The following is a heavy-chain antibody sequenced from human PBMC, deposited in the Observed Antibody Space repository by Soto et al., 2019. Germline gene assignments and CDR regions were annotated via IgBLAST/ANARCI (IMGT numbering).Heavy chain of an antibody. Sequence: GGSLILSCAASGFTFSSYAMHWVRQAPGKGLEYVSAISSNGGSTYYANSVKGRFTISRDNSKNTLYLQMGSLRAEDMAVYYCGRDYPGSSGHFDYWGQGTLVTVCS. J-gene: IGHJ4*02. D-gene: IGHD2-15*01. V-gene: IGHV3-64*01. CDR2: ISSNGGST. CDR3: GRDYPGSSGHFDY. CDR1: GFTFSSYA.